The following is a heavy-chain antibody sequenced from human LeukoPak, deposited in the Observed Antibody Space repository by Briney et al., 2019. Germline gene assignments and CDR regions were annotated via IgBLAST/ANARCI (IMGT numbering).Heavy chain of an antibody. Sequence: SETLSLTCTVSGGSISSYYWSWIRQPPGKGLEWIGYIYYSGCTNYNPSLKSRVTISVDTSKNQFSLKLSSVTAADTAVYYCARDRAYYDYVWGSYRPSLAFDIWGQGTMVTVSS. D-gene: IGHD3-16*02. CDR3: ARDRAYYDYVWGSYRPSLAFDI. CDR1: GGSISSYY. V-gene: IGHV4-59*01. CDR2: IYYSGCT. J-gene: IGHJ3*02.